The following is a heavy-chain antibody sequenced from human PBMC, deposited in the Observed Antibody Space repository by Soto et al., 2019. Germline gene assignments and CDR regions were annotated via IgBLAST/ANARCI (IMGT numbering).Heavy chain of an antibody. CDR1: GFTFSSYA. CDR3: VKEPALHQAAVSELGYY. V-gene: IGHV3-64D*08. CDR2: ISSNGGST. Sequence: GGSLRLSCSASGFTFSSYAMHWVRHAPGKGLEYVSAISSNGGSTYYADSVKGRFTISRDNSKNTLYLQMSSLRAEDTAVYYCVKEPALHQAAVSELGYYWGQGTLVTVSS. D-gene: IGHD3-16*01. J-gene: IGHJ4*02.